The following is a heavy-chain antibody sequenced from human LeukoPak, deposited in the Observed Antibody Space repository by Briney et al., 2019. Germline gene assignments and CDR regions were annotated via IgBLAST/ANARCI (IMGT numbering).Heavy chain of an antibody. CDR2: IYYSGST. J-gene: IGHJ4*02. CDR1: GDSIRNYF. V-gene: IGHV4-59*01. Sequence: SETLSLTCTVSGDSIRNYFWNWIRQPPGKGLEWIGYIYYSGSTNYNPSLKSRVTISVDTSKNQFSLKLSSVTAADTAVYYCASSPTQEKLLTRGRYFDYWGQGTLVTVSS. D-gene: IGHD1-7*01. CDR3: ASSPTQEKLLTRGRYFDY.